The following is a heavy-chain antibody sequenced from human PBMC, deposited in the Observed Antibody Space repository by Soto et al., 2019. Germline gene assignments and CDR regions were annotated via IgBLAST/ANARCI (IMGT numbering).Heavy chain of an antibody. CDR1: CGSISTYW. CDR3: ARSRGSTRSFDY. CDR2: IYYSGST. D-gene: IGHD2-15*01. J-gene: IGHJ4*02. V-gene: IGHV4-59*01. Sequence: PSETLSLTCTVSCGSISTYWWSWIRQPPRKGLEWIGYIYYSGSTNYNPSLKSRVTISVDTSKNQFSLKLTSVTAADTAVYYCARSRGSTRSFDYWGQGTLVTV.